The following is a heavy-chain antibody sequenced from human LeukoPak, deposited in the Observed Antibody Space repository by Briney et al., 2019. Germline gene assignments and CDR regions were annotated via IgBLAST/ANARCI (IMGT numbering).Heavy chain of an antibody. CDR3: AKMVHTEQWLVPFDY. J-gene: IGHJ4*02. D-gene: IGHD6-19*01. CDR1: GLTFSNYW. V-gene: IGHV3-7*05. Sequence: GGSLRLSCVVSGLTFSNYWMNWVRQAPGKGLEWVANIKKDGSEKNYVDAVKGRFAISRDNAKNTLYLQMNSLRAEDTAVYYCAKMVHTEQWLVPFDYWGQGTLVTVSS. CDR2: IKKDGSEK.